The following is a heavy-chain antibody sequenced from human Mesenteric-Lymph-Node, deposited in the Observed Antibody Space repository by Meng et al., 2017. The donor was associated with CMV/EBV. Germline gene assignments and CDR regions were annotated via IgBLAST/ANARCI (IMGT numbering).Heavy chain of an antibody. CDR3: ASTYSDPSYYFDS. D-gene: IGHD4-17*01. J-gene: IGHJ4*02. CDR2: INHSGNT. Sequence: CAVIGVSVSDYYWSWSRQPPGKGLEWSGDINHSGNTSFNPSLKSRVSISVGTSKRQLSLKLTSVTAADTAVYYCASTYSDPSYYFDSWGQGILVTVSS. V-gene: IGHV4-34*01. CDR1: GVSVSDYY.